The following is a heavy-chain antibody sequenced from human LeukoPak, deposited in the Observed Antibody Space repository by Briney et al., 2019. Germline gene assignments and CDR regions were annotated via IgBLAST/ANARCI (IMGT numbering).Heavy chain of an antibody. J-gene: IGHJ4*02. Sequence: ASVKVSCKASGYTFTGYYIHWVRQAPGQGPEWMGWINPNSGGTNYAQKFQGRVTMTRDASISTAYMELSSLTSDDTAVYYCARDVTVADGEDYWGQGTLVTVSS. D-gene: IGHD6-19*01. CDR2: INPNSGGT. CDR3: ARDVTVADGEDY. CDR1: GYTFTGYY. V-gene: IGHV1-2*02.